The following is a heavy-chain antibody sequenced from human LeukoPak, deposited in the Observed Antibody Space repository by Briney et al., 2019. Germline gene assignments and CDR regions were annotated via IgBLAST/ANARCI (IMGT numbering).Heavy chain of an antibody. CDR1: GGSISSYY. J-gene: IGHJ1*01. D-gene: IGHD3-3*01. CDR3: AGTDYDFWSGYYGPEYFQH. Sequence: PSETLSLTCTVSGGSISSYYWSWIRQPPGNGLEWIGYIYTSGSTNYNPSLKSRVTISVDTSKNQFSLKLSSVTAADTAVYYCAGTDYDFWSGYYGPEYFQHWGQGTLVTVSS. CDR2: IYTSGST. V-gene: IGHV4-4*09.